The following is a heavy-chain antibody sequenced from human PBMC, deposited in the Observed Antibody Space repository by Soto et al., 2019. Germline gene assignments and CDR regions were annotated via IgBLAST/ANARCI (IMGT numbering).Heavy chain of an antibody. V-gene: IGHV1-3*01. CDR3: ARGIATGQPDP. J-gene: IGHJ5*02. Sequence: ASVKVSCKASGYTFTRYTMNWVRQAPGQRLEWMGWINPDNGNTKSSQKFQDRVIITRDTSASTAYMDLSSLRSEDTAVYYCARGIATGQPDPWGQGTLVTVSS. CDR1: GYTFTRYT. CDR2: INPDNGNT. D-gene: IGHD2-15*01.